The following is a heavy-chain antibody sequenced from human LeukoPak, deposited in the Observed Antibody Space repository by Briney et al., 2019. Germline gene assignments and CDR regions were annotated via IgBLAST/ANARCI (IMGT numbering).Heavy chain of an antibody. J-gene: IGHJ4*02. CDR1: GGSISSGGYY. CDR3: ARGVLAARLNY. CDR2: IYYSGST. Sequence: PSQTLSLTCTVSGGSISSGGYYWSWNRQPPGKGLEWIRYIYYSGSTNYNPSLKSRVTISVDTSKNQFSLKLSSVTAADTAVYYCARGVLAARLNYWGQGTLVTVSS. V-gene: IGHV4-61*08. D-gene: IGHD6-6*01.